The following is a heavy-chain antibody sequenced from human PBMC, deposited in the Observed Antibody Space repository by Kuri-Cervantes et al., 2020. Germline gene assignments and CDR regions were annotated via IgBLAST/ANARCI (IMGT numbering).Heavy chain of an antibody. Sequence: ASVKVSCKASGYTFTSYDINWVRQATGQGLEWMGWMNPNSGNTGYAQKFQGRVTMTRNTSISTAYMELSSLRSEDTAVYYCARVETPYYDFWSGYYPNPHYYYYYMDVWGKGTTVTVSS. CDR1: GYTFTSYD. D-gene: IGHD3-3*01. CDR2: MNPNSGNT. CDR3: ARVETPYYDFWSGYYPNPHYYYYYMDV. J-gene: IGHJ6*03. V-gene: IGHV1-8*01.